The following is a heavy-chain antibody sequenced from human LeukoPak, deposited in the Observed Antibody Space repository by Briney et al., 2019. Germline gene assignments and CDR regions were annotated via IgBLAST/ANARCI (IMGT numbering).Heavy chain of an antibody. CDR2: IKQDGSEK. Sequence: GGSLRLSCAASGFTFSSYWMSWVRQAPGKGLEWVANIKQDGSEKYYVDSVKGRFTISRDNAKNSLYLQMNSLRAEDTAVYYCARGPIEGNTYSSGYYFDYWGQGTLVTVSS. D-gene: IGHD3-22*01. CDR3: ARGPIEGNTYSSGYYFDY. CDR1: GFTFSSYW. V-gene: IGHV3-7*01. J-gene: IGHJ4*02.